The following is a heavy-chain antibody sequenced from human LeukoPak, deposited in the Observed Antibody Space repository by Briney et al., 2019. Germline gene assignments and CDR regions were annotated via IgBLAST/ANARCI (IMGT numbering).Heavy chain of an antibody. CDR3: ARPVRRGSGSYPFDY. CDR1: GGSFSGYY. Sequence: SETLSLTCAVYGGSFSGYYWSWIRQPPGKRLEWIGEINHSGSTNYNPSLKSRVTISVDTSKNQFSLKLSSVTAADTAVYYCARPVRRGSGSYPFDYWGQGTLVTVSS. J-gene: IGHJ4*02. V-gene: IGHV4-34*01. CDR2: INHSGST. D-gene: IGHD3-10*01.